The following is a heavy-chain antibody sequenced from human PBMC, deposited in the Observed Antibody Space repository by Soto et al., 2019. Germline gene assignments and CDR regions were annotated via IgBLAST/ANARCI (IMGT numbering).Heavy chain of an antibody. CDR1: GYTFXSYG. J-gene: IGHJ6*02. Sequence: QVQLVQSGAEVKKPGXXXXVXXXXXGYTFXSYGISWVRQAPGQGLEWMGWISAYNGNTNYAQKLQGRVTMTTDTSTSTAYMELRSLRSDDTAVYYCARAVGYYYGMDGWGQGTTVTVSS. CDR3: ARAVGYYYGMDG. D-gene: IGHD6-19*01. V-gene: IGHV1-18*01. CDR2: ISAYNGNT.